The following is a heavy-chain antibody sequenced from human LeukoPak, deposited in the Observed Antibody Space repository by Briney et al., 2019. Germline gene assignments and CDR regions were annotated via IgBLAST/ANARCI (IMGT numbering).Heavy chain of an antibody. CDR1: GYTFTTYD. D-gene: IGHD2-15*01. V-gene: IGHV1-8*01. CDR2: MNPKSGNT. Sequence: ASVKVSCKASGYTFTTYDIHWVRQATGQWLEWMGWMNPKSGNTGYAQKFQGRVTMTRNTSISTAYMELSSLRSEDTAVYYCARGLGYCSGGSCSHFDYWGQGTLVTVSS. J-gene: IGHJ4*02. CDR3: ARGLGYCSGGSCSHFDY.